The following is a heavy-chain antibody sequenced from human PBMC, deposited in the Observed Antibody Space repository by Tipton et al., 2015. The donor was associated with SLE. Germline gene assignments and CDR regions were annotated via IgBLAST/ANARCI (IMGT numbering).Heavy chain of an antibody. Sequence: TLSLTCAVSGGSISSGGYSWSWIRQPPGKGLEWIGYIYHSGSTYYNPSLKSRVTISVDRSKNQFSLKLSSVTAADTAVYYCARRGYYDSSGYFDYWGQGTLVTVSS. V-gene: IGHV4-30-2*01. J-gene: IGHJ4*02. CDR1: GGSISSGGYS. CDR3: ARRGYYDSSGYFDY. CDR2: IYHSGST. D-gene: IGHD3-22*01.